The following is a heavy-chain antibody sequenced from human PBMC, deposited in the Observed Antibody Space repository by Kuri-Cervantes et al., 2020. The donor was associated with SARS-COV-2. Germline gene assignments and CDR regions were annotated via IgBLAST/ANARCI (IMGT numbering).Heavy chain of an antibody. CDR3: ARYWVSTDFDY. CDR1: GCTFSSYT. D-gene: IGHD2-15*01. V-gene: IGHV1-18*01. CDR2: ISAYNGNT. Sequence: ASVKVSCKASGCTFSSYTISWVRQAPGQGLEWMGWISAYNGNTNYAQKLQGRVTMTTDTSTSTAYMELRSLRSDDTAVYYCARYWVSTDFDYWGQGTLVTVSS. J-gene: IGHJ4*02.